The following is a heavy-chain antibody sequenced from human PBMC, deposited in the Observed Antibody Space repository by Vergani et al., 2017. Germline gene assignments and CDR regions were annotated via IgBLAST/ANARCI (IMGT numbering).Heavy chain of an antibody. CDR3: TTDHYYYYYMDV. V-gene: IGHV3-15*01. CDR1: GFTFNNAW. CDR2: IKSKIDGGTT. J-gene: IGHJ6*03. Sequence: EVQLVESGGGLVKPGGSPRLSCAASGFTFNNAWMSWVRQAPGKGLEWVGRIKSKIDGGTTDYACPVKGRFTISREDSKNKMYLQMNSLKTEDTAVYYFTTDHYYYYYMDVWGKGTTVTVSS.